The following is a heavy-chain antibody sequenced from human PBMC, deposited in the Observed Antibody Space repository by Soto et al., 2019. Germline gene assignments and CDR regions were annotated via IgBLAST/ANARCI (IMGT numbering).Heavy chain of an antibody. Sequence: SETLSLTCAVYSGSFSGYYWSWIRQPPGKGLEWIGEINHSGITKYNPSLKSRVTISVDTSKNQFSLKMTSVTAADTAVYYCARLNGYCIHGCCHDHYAMDVWGQGTTVTVSS. CDR1: SGSFSGYY. CDR3: ARLNGYCIHGCCHDHYAMDV. D-gene: IGHD2-8*01. J-gene: IGHJ6*02. V-gene: IGHV4-34*01. CDR2: INHSGIT.